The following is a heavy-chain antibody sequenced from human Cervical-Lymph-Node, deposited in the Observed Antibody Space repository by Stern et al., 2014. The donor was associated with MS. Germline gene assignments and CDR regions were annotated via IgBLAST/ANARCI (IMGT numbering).Heavy chain of an antibody. Sequence: QVTLRASGPALVQPTQTLQLTCTFSGFSLSTSGMCVSWIRQPPGKALEWLAIIDWDDDKYYSTSLKTRLTISKDTSKNQVVLTMTNMDPVDTATYFCARRHCSARGPFDYWGQGTLVTVSS. J-gene: IGHJ4*02. V-gene: IGHV2-70*13. CDR3: ARRHCSARGPFDY. CDR1: GFSLSTSGMC. CDR2: IDWDDDK. D-gene: IGHD2-15*01.